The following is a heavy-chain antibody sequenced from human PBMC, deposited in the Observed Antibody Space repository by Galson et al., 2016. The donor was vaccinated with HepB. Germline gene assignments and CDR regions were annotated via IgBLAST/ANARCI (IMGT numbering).Heavy chain of an antibody. V-gene: IGHV4/OR15-8*01. Sequence: SETLSLTCSVSGGSITSSDWWSWVRQPPGKGLGWIAEIHYNGRPNHSPSLKSRVTISVDKSRNQFSLKLSSVTAADTAVYYCARGELALGFDYWGQGALVTVSS. CDR1: GGSITSSDW. CDR3: ARGELALGFDY. CDR2: IHYNGRP. D-gene: IGHD3-10*01. J-gene: IGHJ4*02.